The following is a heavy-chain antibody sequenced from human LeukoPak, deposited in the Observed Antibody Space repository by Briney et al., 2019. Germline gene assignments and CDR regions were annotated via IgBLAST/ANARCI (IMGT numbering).Heavy chain of an antibody. CDR1: GFIFSGSA. CDR2: IRSKANSYAT. CDR3: TRQEGHLGYYRPDY. V-gene: IGHV3-73*01. D-gene: IGHD1-14*01. Sequence: GGSLRLSCAASGFIFSGSAMHWARQASGKGLEWVGRIRSKANSYATAYAASVKGRFTISRDDSKNTAYLQMNSLKTEDTAVYYCTRQEGHLGYYRPDYWGQGTLVTVSS. J-gene: IGHJ4*02.